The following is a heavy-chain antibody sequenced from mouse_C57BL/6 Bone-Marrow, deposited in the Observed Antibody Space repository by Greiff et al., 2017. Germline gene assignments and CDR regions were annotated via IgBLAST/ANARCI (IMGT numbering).Heavy chain of an antibody. D-gene: IGHD2-13*01. CDR2: IHPSDSDT. J-gene: IGHJ4*01. V-gene: IGHV1-74*01. CDR1: GYTFTSYW. CDR3: AIWRLKRAMDY. Sequence: VQLQQPGAELVKPGASVKVSCKASGYTFTSYWMHWVKQRPGQGLEWIGRIHPSDSDTNSNQKFKGKATLTVDQSSSTAYMQLSSLTSEDSAVYYCAIWRLKRAMDYWGQGTSVTVSS.